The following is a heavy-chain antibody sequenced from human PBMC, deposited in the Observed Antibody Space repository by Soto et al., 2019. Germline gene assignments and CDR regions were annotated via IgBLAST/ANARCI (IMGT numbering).Heavy chain of an antibody. CDR2: IIPIFGTA. Sequence: SVKVSCKASGGTFSSYAISWVRQAPGQGLEWMGGIIPIFGTANYAQKFQGRVTITADESTSAAYVELSSLRSEDTAVYYCASDDYVWGSYRSASGYYYYGMDVWGQGTTVTVSS. V-gene: IGHV1-69*13. J-gene: IGHJ6*02. CDR1: GGTFSSYA. D-gene: IGHD3-16*02. CDR3: ASDDYVWGSYRSASGYYYYGMDV.